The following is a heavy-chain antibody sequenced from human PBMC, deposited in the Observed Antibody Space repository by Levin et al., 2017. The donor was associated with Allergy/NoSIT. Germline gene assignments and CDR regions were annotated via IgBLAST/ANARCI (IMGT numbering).Heavy chain of an antibody. J-gene: IGHJ6*02. CDR3: ARVKAPTIMVRGPRARLYYGRDV. V-gene: IGHV3-11*01. CDR2: ISNTGSTR. CDR1: GFSFSDYY. Sequence: PGGSLRLSCAASGFSFSDYYMSWIRQAPGKGLEWVSHISNTGSTRYFADSVKGRITISRDNAKNSLFLQMNSLRAEDAAVYYCARVKAPTIMVRGPRARLYYGRDVWGQGTTVTVSS. D-gene: IGHD3-10*01.